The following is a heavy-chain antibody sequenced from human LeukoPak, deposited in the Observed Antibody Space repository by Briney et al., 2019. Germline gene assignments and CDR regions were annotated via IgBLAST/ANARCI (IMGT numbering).Heavy chain of an antibody. D-gene: IGHD3-16*01. CDR1: GGSISSYS. Sequence: SETLSLTCTVSGGSISSYSWNWIRQPAGKGLEWIGRLFSSGTTKYNPSLESRVTMSVDTSKNQSSLNLTSVTAADTAVYYCAREGGGFDYWGQGTLVTVSS. J-gene: IGHJ4*02. CDR2: LFSSGTT. V-gene: IGHV4-4*07. CDR3: AREGGGFDY.